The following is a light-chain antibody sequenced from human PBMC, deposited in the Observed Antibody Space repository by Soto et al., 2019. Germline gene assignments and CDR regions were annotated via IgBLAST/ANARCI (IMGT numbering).Light chain of an antibody. V-gene: IGKV1-5*01. CDR2: DAS. CDR1: QSISSW. J-gene: IGKJ2*01. Sequence: DIQMTQSPSTLSASVGDRVTITCRASQSISSWLAWYQQKPGKAPKLLIYDASSLESGVPSRFSGSGSGTEFTLTISRLQPDDFANYYCQQYNSQYTFGQGTKLEIK. CDR3: QQYNSQYT.